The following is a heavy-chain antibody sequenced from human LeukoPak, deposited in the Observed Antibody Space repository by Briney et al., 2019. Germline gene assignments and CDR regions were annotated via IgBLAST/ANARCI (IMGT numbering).Heavy chain of an antibody. D-gene: IGHD1-26*01. CDR2: ISYDGSNK. CDR3: ARDRGSYRPIDY. J-gene: IGHJ4*02. Sequence: PGGSLRLSCAASGFTFSSYAMHWGRQAPGKGREWVAVISYDGSNKYYADSVKGRFTISRDNSKNTLYLQMNSLRAEDTAVYYCARDRGSYRPIDYWGQGTLVTVSS. V-gene: IGHV3-30-3*01. CDR1: GFTFSSYA.